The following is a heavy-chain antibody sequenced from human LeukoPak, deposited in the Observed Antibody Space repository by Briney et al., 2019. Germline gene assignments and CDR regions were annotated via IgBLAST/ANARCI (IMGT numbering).Heavy chain of an antibody. CDR1: GGSISSHY. CDR2: IYYSGST. V-gene: IGHV4-59*11. CDR3: ARESIGSGWYSQYFDY. D-gene: IGHD6-19*01. J-gene: IGHJ4*02. Sequence: SETLSLTCTVTGGSISSHYWSWIRQPPGKGLEWIGYIYYSGSTNYNPSLKSRVTISVDTSKNQFSLKLSSVTAADTAVYYCARESIGSGWYSQYFDYWGQGTLVTVSS.